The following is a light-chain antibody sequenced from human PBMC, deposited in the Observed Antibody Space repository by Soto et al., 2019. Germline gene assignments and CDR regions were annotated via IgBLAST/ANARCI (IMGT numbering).Light chain of an antibody. CDR3: CSYADNYTWV. Sequence: QSALTQPRSVSGSPGQSVTVSCTGTSSDVGGYYYVSWYQQHPGKAPKLIIYGVSTRPSGVPDRFSGSSSGNTASLTISGLQAEDEADYYCCSYADNYTWVFGGGTKLTVL. CDR2: GVS. CDR1: SSDVGGYYY. V-gene: IGLV2-11*01. J-gene: IGLJ3*02.